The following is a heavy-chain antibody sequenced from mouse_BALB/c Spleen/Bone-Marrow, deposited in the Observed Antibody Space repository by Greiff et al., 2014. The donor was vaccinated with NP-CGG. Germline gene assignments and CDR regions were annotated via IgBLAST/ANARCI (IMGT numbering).Heavy chain of an antibody. CDR1: GYTFTDYH. V-gene: IGHV1-18*01. Sequence: VQLQQSGPELVKPGASVRMPCKASGYTFTDYHMDWVKQSHGKSLAWIGDIDPNNGTTIYNRNFKGKATLTVDKSSSTAYMELRSLTSEDTAVYYCARPNTTPFDYWGQGTLVTVSS. J-gene: IGHJ3*01. CDR2: IDPNNGTT. CDR3: ARPNTTPFDY. D-gene: IGHD2-12*01.